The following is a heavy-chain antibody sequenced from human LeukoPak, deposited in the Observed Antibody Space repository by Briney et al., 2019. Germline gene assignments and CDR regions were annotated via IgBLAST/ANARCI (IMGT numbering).Heavy chain of an antibody. J-gene: IGHJ4*02. Sequence: ASVKVSCKASGYTFTSYDINWVRQATGQGLEWMGWISGYNGNTKYAQKFQGRVTMTTDTSTSTAYMELKSLRSDDTAVYYCARDDNYGIFVNVDYWGQGTLVTVSS. V-gene: IGHV1-18*01. CDR3: ARDDNYGIFVNVDY. CDR2: ISGYNGNT. D-gene: IGHD4-11*01. CDR1: GYTFTSYD.